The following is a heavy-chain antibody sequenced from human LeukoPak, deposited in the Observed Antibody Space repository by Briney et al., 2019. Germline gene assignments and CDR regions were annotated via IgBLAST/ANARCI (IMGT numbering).Heavy chain of an antibody. D-gene: IGHD3-16*01. CDR1: GFTFSKHS. V-gene: IGHV3-21*01. CDR2: ISTGSSYI. CDR3: ARRGLWDYSMDV. Sequence: GGSLRLSCAASGFTFSKHSMNWVRLAPGKGLEWVSSISTGSSYIYYADSVKSRFTITRDNAKNSLYLQMNSLRAEDTAMYYCARRGLWDYSMDVWGQGTTVTVSS. J-gene: IGHJ6*02.